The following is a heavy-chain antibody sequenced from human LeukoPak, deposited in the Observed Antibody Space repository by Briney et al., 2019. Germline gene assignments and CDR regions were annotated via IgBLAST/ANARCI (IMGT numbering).Heavy chain of an antibody. D-gene: IGHD6-13*01. J-gene: IGHJ5*02. CDR3: ARGGYSIMDWFDP. CDR2: ISYDGSSR. CDR1: GFTFSSYA. V-gene: IGHV3-30-3*01. Sequence: GRSLRLSCAASGFTFSSYAMHWVRQAPGRGLEWMAVISYDGSSRYYADSVKGRLTISRDNSKNTLYVQMNSLRAEDTAVYYCARGGYSIMDWFDPWGQGTLVTVSS.